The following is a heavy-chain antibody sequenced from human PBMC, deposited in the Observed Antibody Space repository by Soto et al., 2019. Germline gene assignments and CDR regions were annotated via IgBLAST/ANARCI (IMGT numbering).Heavy chain of an antibody. CDR2: IITIFGTA. CDR1: GGAFSSYA. Sequence: SVKVSCKASGGAFSSYAISWVRQAPGQGLEWMGGIITIFGTANYAQKFQGRVTITTDESTSTAYMELRSLRSEDTAVYYCARYYSSSWYDWFDPWGQGTLVTVSS. CDR3: ARYYSSSWYDWFDP. J-gene: IGHJ5*02. D-gene: IGHD6-13*01. V-gene: IGHV1-69*05.